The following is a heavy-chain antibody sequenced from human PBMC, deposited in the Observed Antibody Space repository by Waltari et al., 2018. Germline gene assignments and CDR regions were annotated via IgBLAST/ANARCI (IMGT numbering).Heavy chain of an antibody. V-gene: IGHV4-4*07. D-gene: IGHD1-7*01. CDR3: AREGELRGVDY. CDR2: IYTSWST. J-gene: IGHJ4*02. Sequence: QVQLQESGPGLVKPSETLSLTCTVSGGSISSYYWSWIRQPAGKGREWIGRIYTSWSTNYNPALKSRVTMSVDTSKNQCSLKLSSVTAADTAVYYCAREGELRGVDYWGQGTLVTVSS. CDR1: GGSISSYY.